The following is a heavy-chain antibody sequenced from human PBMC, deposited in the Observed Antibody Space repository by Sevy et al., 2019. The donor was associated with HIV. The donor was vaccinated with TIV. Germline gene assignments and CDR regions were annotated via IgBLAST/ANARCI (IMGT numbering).Heavy chain of an antibody. D-gene: IGHD3-10*01. CDR3: ARGSGGSGSYYIPNAFDI. J-gene: IGHJ3*02. Sequence: ASVKVSGKASGGTFSSYAISWVRQAPGQGLEWMGGIIPIFGTANYAQKFQGRVTITADESTSTAYMELSSLRSEDTAVYYCARGSGGSGSYYIPNAFDIWGQGTMVTVSS. CDR2: IIPIFGTA. V-gene: IGHV1-69*13. CDR1: GGTFSSYA.